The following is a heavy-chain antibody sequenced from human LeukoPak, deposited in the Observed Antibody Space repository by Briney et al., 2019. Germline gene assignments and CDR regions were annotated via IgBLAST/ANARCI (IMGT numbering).Heavy chain of an antibody. CDR2: IIPIFGTA. J-gene: IGHJ5*02. Sequence: ASVKVSCKASGGTFSSYAISWVRQAPGQGLEWMGGIIPIFGTANYAQKFQGRVTITADESTGTAYMELSSLRSEDTAVYYCARAITYYYGSGSPGLDPWGQGTLVTVSS. D-gene: IGHD3-10*01. CDR3: ARAITYYYGSGSPGLDP. V-gene: IGHV1-69*13. CDR1: GGTFSSYA.